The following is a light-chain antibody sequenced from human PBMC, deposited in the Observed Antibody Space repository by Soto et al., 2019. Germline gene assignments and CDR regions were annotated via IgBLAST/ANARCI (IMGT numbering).Light chain of an antibody. CDR2: DVS. V-gene: IGLV2-14*01. CDR1: SSDVGGYNY. J-gene: IGLJ1*01. CDR3: SSYTGSSTLYV. Sequence: SALTQPASVSGSPGQSITISCTGTSSDVGGYNYVSWYQQHPGKAPKLIVYDVSNRPSGVSNRFSGSKSGNTASLTISGLQAEDEADYYCSSYTGSSTLYVFGTGTKLTVL.